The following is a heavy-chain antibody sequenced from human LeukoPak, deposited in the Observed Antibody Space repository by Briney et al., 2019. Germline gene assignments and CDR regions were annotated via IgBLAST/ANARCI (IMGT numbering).Heavy chain of an antibody. D-gene: IGHD6-19*01. CDR1: GFTFTSYN. CDR3: AKEAYASGCWDS. V-gene: IGHV3-48*01. J-gene: IGHJ5*01. Sequence: GGSLRLSCAASGFTFTSYNMNWVRQAPGKGLEWVSSISRSGSTKYYAGSVKGRFTISRDTSKNTLFLHMNTLRAEDTAVYYCAKEAYASGCWDSWGQGTLVTVSS. CDR2: ISRSGSTK.